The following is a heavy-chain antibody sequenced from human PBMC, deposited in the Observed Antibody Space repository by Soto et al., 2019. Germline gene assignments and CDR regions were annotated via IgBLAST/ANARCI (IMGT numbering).Heavy chain of an antibody. D-gene: IGHD3-22*01. CDR3: ARLENYYDSGGYFDY. J-gene: IGHJ4*01. V-gene: IGHV5-51*01. CDR1: GYSFTSYW. CDR2: IYSGDSDT. Sequence: GESLMISCKGSGYSFTSYWIGWVRQMPGKGLELMGIIYSGDSDTRYSPSFQGQVTISVDKSTYTAHLQWSSLKASDTAMYYCARLENYYDSGGYFDYWGQGTLVTVSS.